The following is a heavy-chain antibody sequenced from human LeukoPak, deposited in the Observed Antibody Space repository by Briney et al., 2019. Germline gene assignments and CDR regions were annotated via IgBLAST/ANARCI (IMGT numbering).Heavy chain of an antibody. CDR2: ISSSSSYI. Sequence: PGGSLRLSCAASGFTFSSYSMNWVRQAPGKGLEWVSSISSSSSYIYYADSVKGRFTISRDNAKNSLYLQMNSLRAEDTAVYYCARGGSNLDPLIVGATYYFDYWGQGTLVTVSS. D-gene: IGHD1-26*01. CDR3: ARGGSNLDPLIVGATYYFDY. CDR1: GFTFSSYS. V-gene: IGHV3-21*04. J-gene: IGHJ4*02.